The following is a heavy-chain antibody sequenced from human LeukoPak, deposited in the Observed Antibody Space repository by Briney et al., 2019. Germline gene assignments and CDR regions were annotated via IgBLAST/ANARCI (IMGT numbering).Heavy chain of an antibody. CDR2: INAGNGNT. J-gene: IGHJ4*02. CDR3: ARADDSSGYYLRPYDY. V-gene: IGHV1-3*01. D-gene: IGHD3-22*01. CDR1: GYTFTSYA. Sequence: GASVKVSCKASGYTFTSYAMHWVRQAPGQRLEWMGWINAGNGNTKYSQKFQGRVTITRDTSASTAYMELSSLRSEDTAVYYCARADDSSGYYLRPYDYWGQGTLVTVSS.